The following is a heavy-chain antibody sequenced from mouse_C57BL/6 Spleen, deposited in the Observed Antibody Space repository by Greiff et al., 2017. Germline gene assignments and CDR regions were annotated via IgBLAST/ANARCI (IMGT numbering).Heavy chain of an antibody. CDR3: AIDYYGSSYGYFDV. J-gene: IGHJ1*03. CDR2: IWSGGST. V-gene: IGHV2-2*01. D-gene: IGHD1-1*01. CDR1: GFSLTSYG. Sequence: QVQLKQSGPGLVQPSQSLSITCTVSGFSLTSYGVHWVRQSPGKGLEWLGVIWSGGSTDYNAAFLSRLGISKDNSKSQVFFKMNSLQADDTARYYCAIDYYGSSYGYFDVWGTGTTVTVAS.